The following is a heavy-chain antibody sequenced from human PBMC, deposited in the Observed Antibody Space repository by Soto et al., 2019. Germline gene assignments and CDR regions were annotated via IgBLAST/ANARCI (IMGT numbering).Heavy chain of an antibody. CDR1: GFTFSSYG. CDR2: ISYDGSNK. J-gene: IGHJ4*02. Sequence: QVQLVESGGGVVQPGRSLRLSCAASGFTFSSYGMHWVRQAPGKGLEWVAVISYDGSNKYYADSVKGRFTISRDNSKNTLYLQMNRLRAEDTAVYYCAKDEEGYGGKPPDYWGQGTLVTVSS. CDR3: AKDEEGYGGKPPDY. D-gene: IGHD2-15*01. V-gene: IGHV3-30*18.